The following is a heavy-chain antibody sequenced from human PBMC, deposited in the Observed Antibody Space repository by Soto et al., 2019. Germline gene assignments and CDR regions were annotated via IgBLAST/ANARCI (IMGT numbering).Heavy chain of an antibody. CDR2: ISGSGGST. D-gene: IGHD2-2*01. CDR3: AKDRGGCSSTSCPPRLFDY. J-gene: IGHJ4*02. Sequence: GESLKISCAASGFTFSSYAMSWVRQAPGKGVEWVSGISGSGGSTYYADSVKGRFTISRDNSKNTLYLQMNSLRAEDTAVYYCAKDRGGCSSTSCPPRLFDYWGQGTLATVSS. CDR1: GFTFSSYA. V-gene: IGHV3-23*01.